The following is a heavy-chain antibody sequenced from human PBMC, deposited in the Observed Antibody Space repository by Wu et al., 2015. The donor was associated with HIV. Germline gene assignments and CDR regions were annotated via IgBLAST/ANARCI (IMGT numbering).Heavy chain of an antibody. CDR1: GYTFTGYY. J-gene: IGHJ4*02. Sequence: QVQLVQSGPEVRKPGASVKVSCTASGYTFTGYYLHWVRQAPGRGPEWMGWINPASGSTIYSQKLQSRVTMTRDTSISTVYMELSRLRFDDSAVYYCARDPQEVSGWYTHWGQGTLVTVSS. V-gene: IGHV1-2*02. D-gene: IGHD6-19*01. CDR2: INPASGST. CDR3: ARDPQEVSGWYTH.